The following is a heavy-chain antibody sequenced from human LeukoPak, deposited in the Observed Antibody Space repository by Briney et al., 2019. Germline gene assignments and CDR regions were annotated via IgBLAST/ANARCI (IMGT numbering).Heavy chain of an antibody. D-gene: IGHD1-20*01. V-gene: IGHV4-34*01. CDR3: ARSPIGRGNWNLRDY. Sequence: PSETLSLTCAVYGGSFSGYYWSSLRQPPGKGLEWTGEINHSGSTNYNPSLPSRVNISVDTSKNHFSLKLSSVTAADTAVYYCARSPIGRGNWNLRDYWGQGTLVTVSS. J-gene: IGHJ4*02. CDR1: GGSFSGYY. CDR2: INHSGST.